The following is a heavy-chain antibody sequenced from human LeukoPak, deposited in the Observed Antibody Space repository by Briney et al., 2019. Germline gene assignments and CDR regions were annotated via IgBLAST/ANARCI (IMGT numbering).Heavy chain of an antibody. V-gene: IGHV3-66*01. J-gene: IGHJ4*02. Sequence: PGGSLRLSCAASEFSVGSNYMTWVRQAPGKGLEWVSLIYSGGSTYYADSVKGRFTISRDNSKNTLYLQMNSLRAEDTAVYYCAKDGIERVIMYYFDYWGQGTLVTVSS. CDR1: EFSVGSNY. CDR2: IYSGGST. D-gene: IGHD3-10*01. CDR3: AKDGIERVIMYYFDY.